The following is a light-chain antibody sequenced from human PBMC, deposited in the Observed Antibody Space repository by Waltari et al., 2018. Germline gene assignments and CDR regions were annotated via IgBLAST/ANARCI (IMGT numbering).Light chain of an antibody. V-gene: IGLV2-14*03. Sequence: QSALTQPASVSGFPGQSITISCTGTSSDVGGYNYVSWYQQHQGKPPKLMIFDVSDRPSWVPNRFSGSKSGNTASLTISGLQAEYEAAYYCSSSTISGTSPVVFGGGTTLTVL. CDR3: SSSTISGTSPVV. CDR2: DVS. CDR1: SSDVGGYNY. J-gene: IGLJ2*01.